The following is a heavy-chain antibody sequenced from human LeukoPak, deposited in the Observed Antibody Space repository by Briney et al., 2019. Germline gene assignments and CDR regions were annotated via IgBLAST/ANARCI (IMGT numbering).Heavy chain of an antibody. V-gene: IGHV3-53*01. CDR1: GFNVSSNH. J-gene: IGHJ4*02. D-gene: IGHD5-24*01. CDR2: IYSGGST. Sequence: PGGSLRLSCAASGFNVSSNHMSWVRQAPGKGLEWVAVIYSGGSTYYADSVKGRLTISRDNSKNTLNLQMTSLRVEDTAVYYCARGYTTGLFDYWGQGTLVTVSS. CDR3: ARGYTTGLFDY.